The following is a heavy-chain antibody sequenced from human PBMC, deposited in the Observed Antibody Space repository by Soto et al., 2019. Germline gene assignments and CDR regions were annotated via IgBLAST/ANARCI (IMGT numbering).Heavy chain of an antibody. CDR2: IKGDESST. CDR1: GFTFSSYW. D-gene: IGHD3-10*01. CDR3: ARGIRNYYGSDY. V-gene: IGHV3-74*01. Sequence: EVQLVESGGGLVQPGGSLRLSCEASGFTFSSYWMHWVRQSPGKGLEWVSRIKGDESSTSYADSVKGRFTIPRDNARDTLYLQMNSLRAEDTAVYYCARGIRNYYGSDYWGQGTLVTVSS. J-gene: IGHJ4*02.